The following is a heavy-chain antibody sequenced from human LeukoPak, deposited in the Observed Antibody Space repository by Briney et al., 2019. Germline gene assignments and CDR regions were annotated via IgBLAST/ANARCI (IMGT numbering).Heavy chain of an antibody. J-gene: IGHJ4*02. V-gene: IGHV3-23*01. Sequence: GGSLRLSCAASGFTFSSYAMSWVRQAPGKGLEWVSAISGSGGSTYYADSVKGRLTISRDNSKNTLYLQMNSLRAEDTAVYYCANGRWTLPVGFDYWGQGTLVTVSS. CDR3: ANGRWTLPVGFDY. CDR2: ISGSGGST. CDR1: GFTFSSYA. D-gene: IGHD4-23*01.